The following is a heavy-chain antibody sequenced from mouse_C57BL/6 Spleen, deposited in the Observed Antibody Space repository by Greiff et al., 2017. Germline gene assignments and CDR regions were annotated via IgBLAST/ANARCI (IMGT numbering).Heavy chain of an antibody. J-gene: IGHJ2*01. V-gene: IGHV1-50*01. CDR2: IDPSDSYT. Sequence: VQLQQSGAELVKPGASVKLSCKASGYTFTSYWMQWVKQRPGQGLEWIGEIDPSDSYTNYNQKFKGKATLTVDTSSSTAYMQLSSLTSEDSAVYYCARKARLLRYSDDWGQGTTLTVSS. D-gene: IGHD1-1*01. CDR1: GYTFTSYW. CDR3: ARKARLLRYSDD.